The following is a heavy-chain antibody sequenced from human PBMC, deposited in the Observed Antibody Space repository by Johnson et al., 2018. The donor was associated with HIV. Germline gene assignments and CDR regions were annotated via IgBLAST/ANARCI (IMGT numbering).Heavy chain of an antibody. Sequence: VQLVESGGGLVQPGGSLRLSCAASGFTVSSNYMSWVRQAPGKGLEWVSVIYSGGSTYYADSVKGRFSISRDNSKNTLYLQMNSLRAEDTAVYYCASCGGDCRDAFDIRGQGTMVTVSS. J-gene: IGHJ3*02. D-gene: IGHD2-21*02. V-gene: IGHV3-66*01. CDR2: IYSGGST. CDR3: ASCGGDCRDAFDI. CDR1: GFTVSSNY.